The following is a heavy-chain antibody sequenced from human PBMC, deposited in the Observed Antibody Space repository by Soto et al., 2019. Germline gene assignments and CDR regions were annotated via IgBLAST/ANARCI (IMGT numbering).Heavy chain of an antibody. CDR3: ARGVSSDRPYRWFDP. CDR2: IWYDGSNK. CDR1: GFTFSSYG. V-gene: IGHV3-33*01. D-gene: IGHD3-22*01. Sequence: QVQLVESGGGVVQPGRSLRLSCAASGFTFSSYGMHWVRQAPGKGLEWVAVIWYDGSNKYYADSVKGRFTISRDNSKNTLYLQMNSLRAEDTAVYYCARGVSSDRPYRWFDPWGQGTLVTVSS. J-gene: IGHJ5*02.